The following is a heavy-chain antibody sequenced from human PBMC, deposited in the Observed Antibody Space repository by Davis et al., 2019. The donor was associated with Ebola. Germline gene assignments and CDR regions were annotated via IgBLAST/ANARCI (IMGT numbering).Heavy chain of an antibody. CDR3: GRLDYGRKGYAFDI. J-gene: IGHJ3*02. CDR2: IGSSGSPI. Sequence: GESLKISCAASGFPFGDYYMTWIRQAPGTGLEWISFIGSSGSPIKYADSVNGRFTTSRDNAKNSLYLQMNSLRAEDTAVYYCGRLDYGRKGYAFDIWGQGTMVTVSS. CDR1: GFPFGDYY. V-gene: IGHV3-11*01. D-gene: IGHD4-17*01.